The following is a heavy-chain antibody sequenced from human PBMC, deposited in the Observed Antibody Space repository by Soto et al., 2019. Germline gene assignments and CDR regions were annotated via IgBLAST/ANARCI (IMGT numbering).Heavy chain of an antibody. Sequence: EVQLVESGGGLVQPGGSLRLSCAASGFTLSSYSMNWVRQAPGKGLEWVSYISSSSSTIYYADSVKGRFTISRDNAKNSLYLQMNSLRAEDTAVYYCARDRGAWLDYWGQGTLVTVSS. V-gene: IGHV3-48*01. D-gene: IGHD3-16*01. CDR3: ARDRGAWLDY. J-gene: IGHJ4*02. CDR2: ISSSSSTI. CDR1: GFTLSSYS.